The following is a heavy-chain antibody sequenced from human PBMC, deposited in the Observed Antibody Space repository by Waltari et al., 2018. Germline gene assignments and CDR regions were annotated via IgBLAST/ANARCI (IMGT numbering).Heavy chain of an antibody. J-gene: IGHJ4*02. V-gene: IGHV4-4*02. D-gene: IGHD2-15*01. CDR2: IHGSGRS. CDR3: ARDRGRGLYLDS. Sequence: QVQLQESGPGLVKPSGTLSVTCDVSGDSISGTYWWSWVRQPPGRGLEWIGQIHGSGRSNYNPSLESRVTVSIDTSNNHFSLKVTSATAADTAVYYCARDRGRGLYLDSWGQGTLVTVSP. CDR1: GDSISGTYW.